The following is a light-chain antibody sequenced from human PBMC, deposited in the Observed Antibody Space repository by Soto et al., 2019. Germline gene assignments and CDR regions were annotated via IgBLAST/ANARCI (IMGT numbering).Light chain of an antibody. CDR1: QSVNSN. V-gene: IGKV3-15*01. J-gene: IGKJ2*01. CDR3: QQYNDWPPYT. Sequence: EIVMTQSPATLSVSPGERATLSCRASQSVNSNLAWYQQKPGQSPRLLIYGASTRATGIPARFSGSGSGTEFTLTISSLQSEDFAVYYCQQYNDWPPYTFGQGTKLDIK. CDR2: GAS.